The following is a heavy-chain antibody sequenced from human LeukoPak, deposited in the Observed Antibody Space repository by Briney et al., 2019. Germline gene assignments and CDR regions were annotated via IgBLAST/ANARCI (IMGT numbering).Heavy chain of an antibody. CDR1: GYTFTSYG. Sequence: RASVKVSCKASGYTFTSYGISWVRQAPGQGLEWMGWISAYNGNTSYAQKLQGRVTMTTDTSTSTAYMELRSLRSDDTAVYYCARAGGTRTPAEPSDAFDIWGQGTMVTVSS. CDR3: ARAGGTRTPAEPSDAFDI. D-gene: IGHD2-2*01. J-gene: IGHJ3*02. CDR2: ISAYNGNT. V-gene: IGHV1-18*01.